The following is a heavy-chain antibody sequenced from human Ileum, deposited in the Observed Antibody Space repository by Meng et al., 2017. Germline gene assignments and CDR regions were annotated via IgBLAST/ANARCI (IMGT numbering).Heavy chain of an antibody. CDR2: IYHTGST. V-gene: IGHV4-4*02. J-gene: IGHJ4*02. Sequence: GQLQGPGPGLVKPSGTRSLTCAVSGASISTSNWWSWLRQSPGQGLEWIGEIYHTGSTTYNPSLESRVTVSVDKSNNQFSLRLTSATAADTAVYYCARVSQRDGYNSANFDYWGQGALVTVSS. CDR3: ARVSQRDGYNSANFDY. D-gene: IGHD5-24*01. CDR1: GASISTSNW.